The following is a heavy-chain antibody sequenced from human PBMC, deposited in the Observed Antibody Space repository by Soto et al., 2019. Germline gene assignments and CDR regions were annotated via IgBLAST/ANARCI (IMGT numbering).Heavy chain of an antibody. Sequence: ASVKVSCKASGYTFTSYAMHWVRQAPGQRLEWMGWINAGNGNTKYAQKFQGRVTITRDTSASTAYMELSSLRSEDTAVYYCARVGCSRGSCYLDYWGQGTQVTVPS. V-gene: IGHV1-3*01. CDR3: ARVGCSRGSCYLDY. D-gene: IGHD2-15*01. CDR2: INAGNGNT. CDR1: GYTFTSYA. J-gene: IGHJ4*02.